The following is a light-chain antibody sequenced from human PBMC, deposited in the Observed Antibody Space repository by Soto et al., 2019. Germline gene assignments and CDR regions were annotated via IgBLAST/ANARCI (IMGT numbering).Light chain of an antibody. V-gene: IGLV2-14*01. CDR2: EVN. CDR1: NSDIGNYNY. Sequence: QSALTQPASVSGSPGQSITISCTGTNSDIGNYNYVSWYQQHPGKAPKLMIYEVNKWPSGVSNRFSGSKSGNTASLTISGLQAEDGADYYCISYTTGSTPVFGGGTKLTVL. J-gene: IGLJ2*01. CDR3: ISYTTGSTPV.